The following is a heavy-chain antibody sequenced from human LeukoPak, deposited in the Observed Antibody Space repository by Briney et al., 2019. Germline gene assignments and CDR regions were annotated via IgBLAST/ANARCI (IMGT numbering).Heavy chain of an antibody. CDR1: GFTFDDYA. CDR2: FNWNGGST. D-gene: IGHD3-3*01. J-gene: IGHJ4*02. CDR3: ARVKGSGYRNSIDY. V-gene: IGHV3-20*04. Sequence: GGYLRLSCAASGFTFDDYAMNWVRQAPGKGLEWVYGFNWNGGSTYYRDSVKGRFTIYRDNAKNSLYLRMNSLRAEDTALYYCARVKGSGYRNSIDYWGQGALVTVSS.